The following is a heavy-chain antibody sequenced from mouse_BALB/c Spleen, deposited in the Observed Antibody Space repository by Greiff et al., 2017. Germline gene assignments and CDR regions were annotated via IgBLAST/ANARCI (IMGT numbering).Heavy chain of an antibody. CDR1: GYSFTGYT. CDR2: INPYNGGT. Sequence: EVQLQQSGPELVKPGASMKISCKASGYSFTGYTMNWVKQSPGKNLEWIGLINPYNGGTSYNQKFKGKATLTVDKSSSTAYMELISLTSEDSAVYYCARGGGYGNSLYYAMDYWGQGTSVTVSS. V-gene: IGHV1-18*01. J-gene: IGHJ4*01. CDR3: ARGGGYGNSLYYAMDY. D-gene: IGHD2-1*01.